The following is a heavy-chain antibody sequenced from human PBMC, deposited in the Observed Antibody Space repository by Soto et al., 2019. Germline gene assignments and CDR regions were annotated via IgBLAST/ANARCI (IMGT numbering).Heavy chain of an antibody. J-gene: IGHJ6*02. V-gene: IGHV3-74*03. CDR3: TRGHYYGMDV. CDR2: TNTDGTAT. Sequence: EVQLVESGGGLVQPGESLRLSCAASGFTFSAYWKHWVRQAPGKGLVWVSRTNTDGTATTYADSVEGRFTISRDNAKNVLYLQMNSLRAEDTAVYYCTRGHYYGMDVWGQGTTVTVSS. CDR1: GFTFSAYW.